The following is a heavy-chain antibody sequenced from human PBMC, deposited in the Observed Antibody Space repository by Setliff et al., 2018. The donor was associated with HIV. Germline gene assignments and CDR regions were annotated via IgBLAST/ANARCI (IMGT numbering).Heavy chain of an antibody. D-gene: IGHD3-22*01. CDR3: ARGRNYDSSGYGDYYYYMDV. CDR2: IIPIFGTT. J-gene: IGHJ6*03. CDR1: GGTFSSYP. V-gene: IGHV1-69*13. Sequence: SVKVSCKASGGTFSSYPISWVRQAPGQGLEWMGGIIPIFGTTHYAQKFQGRVTVTADESTSTAYMQLSSLRSDDTAVYYCARGRNYDSSGYGDYYYYMDVWGKGTAVTVSS.